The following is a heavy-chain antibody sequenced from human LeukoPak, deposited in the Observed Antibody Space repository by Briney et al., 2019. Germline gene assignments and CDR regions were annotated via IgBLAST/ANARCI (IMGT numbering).Heavy chain of an antibody. Sequence: QPGGSLRLSCAASGFTFSSYEMNWVRQAPGRGLEWVSSISSSGSTIYYADSVKGRFTISRDNAKNSLYLQMNSLRAEDTAVYYCASGGDSSDWFTTYYFDYWGQGTLVTVSS. CDR2: ISSSGSTI. CDR1: GFTFSSYE. J-gene: IGHJ4*02. D-gene: IGHD6-19*01. V-gene: IGHV3-48*03. CDR3: ASGGDSSDWFTTYYFDY.